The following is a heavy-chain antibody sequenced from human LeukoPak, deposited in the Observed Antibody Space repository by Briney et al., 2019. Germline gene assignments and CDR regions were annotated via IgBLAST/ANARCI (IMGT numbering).Heavy chain of an antibody. V-gene: IGHV1-3*03. J-gene: IGHJ6*03. CDR2: ITAANGYT. CDR3: AREPSSGWYDYYYMDV. D-gene: IGHD6-19*01. CDR1: GYTFTSYG. Sequence: ASVRVSCKASGYTFTSYGISWVRQAPGQRLEWMGWITAANGYTIYSQEFQGRVTITRDTSASTAYMELSSLRSEDTAVYYCAREPSSGWYDYYYMDVWGKGTTVTVSS.